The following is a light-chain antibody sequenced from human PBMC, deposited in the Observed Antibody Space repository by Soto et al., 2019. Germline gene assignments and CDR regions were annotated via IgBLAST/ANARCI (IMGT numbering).Light chain of an antibody. CDR2: GAS. V-gene: IGKV3-20*01. J-gene: IGKJ1*01. CDR3: QHFVNSLTWT. CDR1: QSVSSTY. Sequence: DIVLTHSPCALSWSTRERATLSCRASQSVSSTYLIWYQQKPGQAPRLLIYGASSRATGVPDRFSGGGSGTDFTLTISRLEPEDFAVNYCQHFVNSLTWTFGQGTKVDIK.